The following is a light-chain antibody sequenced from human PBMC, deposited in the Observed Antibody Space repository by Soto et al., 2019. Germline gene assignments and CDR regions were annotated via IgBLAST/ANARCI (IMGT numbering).Light chain of an antibody. V-gene: IGKV1-5*03. CDR2: KAS. Sequence: DIQMTQSPSTLSASVGDRVTITCRASESISSWLAWYQQKPGKAPKLLIYKASSLESGVPSRFSGSGSGTEFTRTISSLQPDDFATYYCQQYNSYSLPFGGGTKVEIK. CDR3: QQYNSYSLP. J-gene: IGKJ4*01. CDR1: ESISSW.